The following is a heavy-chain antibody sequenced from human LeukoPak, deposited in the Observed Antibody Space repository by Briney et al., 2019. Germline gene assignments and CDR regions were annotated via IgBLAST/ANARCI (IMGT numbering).Heavy chain of an antibody. J-gene: IGHJ3*02. D-gene: IGHD1-26*01. CDR1: GFTFSSYA. CDR3: ARLSGSYYAGGAFDI. V-gene: IGHV3-64*01. Sequence: GGSLRLSCAASGFTFSSYAMHWVRQAPGKGLGYVSAISSNGGSTYYANSVKGRFTISRDNSKNTLYLQMGSLRAEDMAVYYCARLSGSYYAGGAFDIWGQGTMVTVSS. CDR2: ISSNGGST.